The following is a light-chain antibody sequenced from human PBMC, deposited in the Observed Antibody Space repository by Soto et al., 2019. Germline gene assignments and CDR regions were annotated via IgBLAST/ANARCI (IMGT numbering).Light chain of an antibody. CDR3: SSFTCSGTYV. V-gene: IGLV2-14*01. CDR1: SSDVGGYNY. Sequence: QSALTQPASVSGSPGQSITISCTGSSSDVGGYNYVAWYQQHPGKAPKVMIYDVSNRASGVSYRFSGSKSGNTASLSISGLQAEDEADYYCSSFTCSGTYVFGSGTKLTVL. CDR2: DVS. J-gene: IGLJ1*01.